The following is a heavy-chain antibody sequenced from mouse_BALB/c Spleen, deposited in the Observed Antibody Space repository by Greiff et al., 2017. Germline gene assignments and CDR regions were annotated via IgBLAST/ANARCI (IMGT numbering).Heavy chain of an antibody. CDR3: ARDRGNYFDY. CDR2: IYPGGGYT. CDR1: GYTFTNYW. Sequence: VQVVESGAELVRPGTSVKISCKASGYTFTNYWLGWVKQRPGHGLEWIGDIYPGGGYTNYNEKFKGKATLTADTSSSTAYMQLSSLTSEDSAVYFCARDRGNYFDYWGQGTTLTVSS. V-gene: IGHV1-63*02. J-gene: IGHJ2*01.